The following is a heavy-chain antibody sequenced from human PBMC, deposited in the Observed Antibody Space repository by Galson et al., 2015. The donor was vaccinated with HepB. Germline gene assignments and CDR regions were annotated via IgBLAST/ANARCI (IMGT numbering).Heavy chain of an antibody. Sequence: SLRLSCAASGLTFSSYTMNWVRQAPGKGLEWVACVGTSSSYIHYADSVRGRFTISRDNAKKSLYLQMNSLRVEDTAVYYCARDDPTGSTMTTNYGMDVWGQGTTVTVSS. V-gene: IGHV3-21*01. CDR1: GLTFSSYT. J-gene: IGHJ6*02. CDR2: VGTSSSYI. CDR3: ARDDPTGSTMTTNYGMDV. D-gene: IGHD4-17*01.